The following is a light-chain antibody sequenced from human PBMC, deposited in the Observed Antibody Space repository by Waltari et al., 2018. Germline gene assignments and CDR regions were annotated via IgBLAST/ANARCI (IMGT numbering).Light chain of an antibody. J-gene: IGLJ3*02. CDR3: QVWDSTSDHHWV. CDR1: NIGSKS. Sequence: SYVLTQTPSVSVAPGQTARIICGGNNIGSKSVHWYQQKPGQAPILVVFDNSDRHSGIPGRFSGSNSGNTATLTISRVEAGDEADYSCQVWDSTSDHHWVFGGGTKLTVL. CDR2: DNS. V-gene: IGLV3-21*02.